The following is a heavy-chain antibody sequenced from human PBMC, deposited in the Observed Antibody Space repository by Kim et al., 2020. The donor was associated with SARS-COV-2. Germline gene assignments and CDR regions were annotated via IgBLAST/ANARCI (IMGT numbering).Heavy chain of an antibody. CDR3: VRYSGWYYFDY. Sequence: SQTLSLTCVISGDSLSSNTVAWSWIRQSPSSGLEWLGRTYYRSKWSSDYAVSVKSRIISNADPSKNQFSLHLNSVTPDDTATYYCVRYSGWYYFDYWGQG. V-gene: IGHV6-1*01. J-gene: IGHJ4*02. D-gene: IGHD6-19*01. CDR1: GDSLSSNTVA. CDR2: TYYRSKWSS.